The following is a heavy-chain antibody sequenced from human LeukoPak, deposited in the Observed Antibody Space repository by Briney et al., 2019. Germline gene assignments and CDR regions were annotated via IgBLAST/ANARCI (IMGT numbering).Heavy chain of an antibody. CDR2: ISWNSGSI. Sequence: GGSLRLSCAASGFTFSSYSMNWVRQAPGKGLEWVSGISWNSGSIGYADSVKGRFTISRDNAKNSLYLQMNSLRAEDTALYYCAKGLLWFGELLYDPQSPFDYWGQGTLVTVSS. J-gene: IGHJ4*02. CDR1: GFTFSSYS. V-gene: IGHV3-9*01. CDR3: AKGLLWFGELLYDPQSPFDY. D-gene: IGHD3-10*01.